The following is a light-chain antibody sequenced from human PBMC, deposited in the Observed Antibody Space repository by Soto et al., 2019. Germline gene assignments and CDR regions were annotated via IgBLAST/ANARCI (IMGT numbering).Light chain of an antibody. CDR1: NWGSTY. V-gene: IGLV3-1*01. J-gene: IGLJ1*01. CDR2: QDN. CDR3: QAWDSHTYA. Sequence: SYELTQPPSVSVSPGQTASITCSGGNWGSTYAAWYQQRPGQSPLLIIYQDNKRPSGIPERFSGSISGNTATLTISGTQTLDEADYYCQAWDSHTYAFGTGTKLTVL.